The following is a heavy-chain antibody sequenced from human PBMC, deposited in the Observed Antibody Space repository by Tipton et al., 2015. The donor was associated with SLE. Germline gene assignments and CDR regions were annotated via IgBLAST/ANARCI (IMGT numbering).Heavy chain of an antibody. CDR3: ARVANYYGSGSYNDWFDP. Sequence: TLSLTCTVSGGSISSHYWSWIRQPPGKGLEWIGYIYTSGSTNYNPSLKSRVTISVDTSKNQFSLKLSSVTAADTAVYYCARVANYYGSGSYNDWFDPWGQGTLVTVSS. V-gene: IGHV4-4*09. J-gene: IGHJ5*02. D-gene: IGHD3-10*01. CDR2: IYTSGST. CDR1: GGSISSHY.